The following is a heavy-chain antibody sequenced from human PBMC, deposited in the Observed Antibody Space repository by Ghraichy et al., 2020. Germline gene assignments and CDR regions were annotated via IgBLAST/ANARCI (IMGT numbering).Heavy chain of an antibody. J-gene: IGHJ4*02. CDR2: IKQDGSEK. CDR1: GFTFSSYW. CDR3: ARSDPMTYYYDSSGYRPFDY. Sequence: GESLNISCAASGFTFSSYWMSWVRQAPGKGLEWVANIKQDGSEKYYVDSVKGRFTISRDNAKNSLYLQMNSLRAEDTAVYYCARSDPMTYYYDSSGYRPFDYWGQGTLVTVSS. D-gene: IGHD3-22*01. V-gene: IGHV3-7*01.